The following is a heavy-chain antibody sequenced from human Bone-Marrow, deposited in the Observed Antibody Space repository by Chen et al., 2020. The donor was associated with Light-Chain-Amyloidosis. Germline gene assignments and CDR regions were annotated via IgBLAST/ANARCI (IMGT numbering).Heavy chain of an antibody. CDR2: ISWNSVRL. Sequence: EVKLVESGGDLVQPGRSLRLSCSASGFSFEDYAMHWVRQTPGKGLEWVSSISWNSVRLVYADSVKGRFTISRDNAKNSLYLQMHSLRAEDTAFYFCVKDMTGSGSFSYLFDYWGQGTLVTVSS. V-gene: IGHV3-9*01. CDR3: VKDMTGSGSFSYLFDY. J-gene: IGHJ4*02. CDR1: GFSFEDYA. D-gene: IGHD3-10*01.